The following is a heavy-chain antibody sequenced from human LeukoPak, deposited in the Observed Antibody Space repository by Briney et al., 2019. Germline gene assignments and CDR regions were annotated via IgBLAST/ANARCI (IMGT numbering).Heavy chain of an antibody. J-gene: IGHJ6*02. CDR2: INPSGGST. D-gene: IGHD4-17*01. Sequence: ASVKVSCKASGYTFTSYYMHWVRQAPGQGLEWMGIINPSGGSTSYAQKFQGRVTMTRDTSTSTVYMELSSLRSEDTAVYYCARDRMGYGDYVFNGMDVWGQGTTVTVSS. CDR3: ARDRMGYGDYVFNGMDV. V-gene: IGHV1-46*01. CDR1: GYTFTSYY.